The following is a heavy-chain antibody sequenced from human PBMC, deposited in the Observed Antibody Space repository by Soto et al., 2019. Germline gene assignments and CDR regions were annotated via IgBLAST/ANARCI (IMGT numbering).Heavy chain of an antibody. CDR2: INHSGST. V-gene: IGHV4-34*01. D-gene: IGHD3-10*01. CDR1: GGSFSGYY. Sequence: SETLSLTCAVYGGSFSGYYWSWIRQPPGKGLEWIGEINHSGSTNYNPSLKSRVTISVDTSKNQFSLKLSSVTAADTAVYYCATPRTMGEFDYWGQGTLVTVSS. J-gene: IGHJ4*02. CDR3: ATPRTMGEFDY.